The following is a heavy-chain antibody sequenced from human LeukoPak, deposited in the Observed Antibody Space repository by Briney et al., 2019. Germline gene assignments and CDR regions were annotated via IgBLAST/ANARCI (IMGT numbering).Heavy chain of an antibody. Sequence: GGSLRLSCAASGFTFSSYSMNWVRQAPGKGLEWVSSISSSSSYIYYADSVKGRFTISRDNAKNSLYLQMNSLRAEDTAVYHCARESMYYYDSSGYYKGGNDYWGQGTLVTVSS. CDR1: GFTFSSYS. V-gene: IGHV3-21*01. CDR2: ISSSSSYI. J-gene: IGHJ4*02. D-gene: IGHD3-22*01. CDR3: ARESMYYYDSSGYYKGGNDY.